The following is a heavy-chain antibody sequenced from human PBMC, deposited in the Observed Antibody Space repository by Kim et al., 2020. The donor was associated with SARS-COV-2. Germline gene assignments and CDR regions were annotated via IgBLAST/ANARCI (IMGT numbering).Heavy chain of an antibody. Sequence: NPTLTRRVTISVDTAKNQFSLRLSSVTAADTAVYYCARVHGYSSGWYSSWGQGTLVTVSS. CDR3: ARVHGYSSGWYSS. D-gene: IGHD6-19*01. J-gene: IGHJ5*02. V-gene: IGHV4-34*01.